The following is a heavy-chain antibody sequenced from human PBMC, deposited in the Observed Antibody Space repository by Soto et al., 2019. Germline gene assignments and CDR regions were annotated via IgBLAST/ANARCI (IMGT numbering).Heavy chain of an antibody. Sequence: QVQLVQSGAEVKKPGASVKVSCKASGYTFTSYGISWVRQAPGQGLEGMGWISAYNGNTNYAQKLQGRVTMTTDTSTRTASMERRSLRSDDTAVYYCARSFCRGGSCYSYYFDYWGQRTLVTVSS. CDR1: GYTFTSYG. CDR2: ISAYNGNT. V-gene: IGHV1-18*01. CDR3: ARSFCRGGSCYSYYFDY. J-gene: IGHJ4*02. D-gene: IGHD2-15*01.